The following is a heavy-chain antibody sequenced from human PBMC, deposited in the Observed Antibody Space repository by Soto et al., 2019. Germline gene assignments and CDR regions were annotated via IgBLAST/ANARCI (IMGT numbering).Heavy chain of an antibody. CDR1: GFTFISYA. CDR2: ISGGGDAT. Sequence: EVQLLESGGGLVQPGGSLRLSCAASGFTFISYAMNWVRQAPGTGLQWVAAISGGGDATFYADSVKGRFTIPRCNSRNAVTLQMNSLGAEGTAVYYCARKVPVSNTRPDYSYFDLWGRGTLVTVSS. J-gene: IGHJ2*01. D-gene: IGHD4-17*01. V-gene: IGHV3-23*01. CDR3: ARKVPVSNTRPDYSYFDL.